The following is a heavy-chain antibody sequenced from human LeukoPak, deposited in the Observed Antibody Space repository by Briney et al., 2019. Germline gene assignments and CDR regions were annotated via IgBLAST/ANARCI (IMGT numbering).Heavy chain of an antibody. CDR3: ARHYRGLDY. Sequence: SGTLSLTCAVSGGSISSNNWWSWVRQPPGKGLEWVGHIYNGGSTNCNPSLESRVTMSVDTSKNHFSVKLSSVTAADTAVYYCARHYRGLDYWGQGTLATVSS. CDR2: IYNGGST. CDR1: GGSISSNNW. V-gene: IGHV4-4*02. J-gene: IGHJ4*02. D-gene: IGHD4-23*01.